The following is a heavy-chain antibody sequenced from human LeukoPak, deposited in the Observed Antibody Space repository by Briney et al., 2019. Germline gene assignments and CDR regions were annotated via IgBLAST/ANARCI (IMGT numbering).Heavy chain of an antibody. V-gene: IGHV5-51*01. Sequence: GESLKISCKASGYSLINHWIGWVRQMPGKGLDWMGIIYPGNADATYSPSFQGQFTISADKSTTTVYLQWSSLKASDTAMYYCARQGSYDNSGYSFDYWGQGTLVTVSS. D-gene: IGHD3-22*01. CDR1: GYSLINHW. CDR2: IYPGNADA. CDR3: ARQGSYDNSGYSFDY. J-gene: IGHJ4*02.